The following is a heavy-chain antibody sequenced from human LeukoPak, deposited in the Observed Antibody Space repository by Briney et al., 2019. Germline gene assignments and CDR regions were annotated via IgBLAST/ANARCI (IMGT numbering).Heavy chain of an antibody. CDR1: GGTFISYA. V-gene: IGHV1-69*04. J-gene: IGHJ6*02. Sequence: SSVKDSFKASGGTFISYAIRWVRPAPGQGLDWMGRIIPILGIATYVQKFQGRLTIPPDKSTSTASIEASNLTYDETPGYYLARDGSRIQYAIRTYYGMDVWGQGTMVTVSS. CDR3: ARDGSRIQYAIRTYYGMDV. D-gene: IGHD2-8*01. CDR2: IIPILGIA.